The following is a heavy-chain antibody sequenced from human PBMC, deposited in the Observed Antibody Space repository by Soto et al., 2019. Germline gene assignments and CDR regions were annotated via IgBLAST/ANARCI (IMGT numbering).Heavy chain of an antibody. CDR3: ARDRVLPRRTSGSGSWDAFDI. J-gene: IGHJ3*02. D-gene: IGHD3-10*01. V-gene: IGHV1-18*01. CDR1: GYTFTSYG. CDR2: ISAYNGNT. Sequence: WASVKVSCKASGYTFTSYGISWVRQAPGQGLEWMGWISAYNGNTNYAQKLQGRVTMTTDTSTSTAYMELRSLRSDDTAVYYCARDRVLPRRTSGSGSWDAFDIWGQGTMVTVSS.